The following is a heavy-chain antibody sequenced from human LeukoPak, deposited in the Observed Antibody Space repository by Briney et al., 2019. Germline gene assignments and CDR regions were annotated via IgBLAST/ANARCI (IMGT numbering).Heavy chain of an antibody. J-gene: IGHJ4*02. V-gene: IGHV3-7*01. Sequence: GGSLRLSCAASGFTFSSYWMSWVRQAPGKGLEWVANIKQDGSEKYYVDSVKGRFTISRDNAKNSLYLQMNSLRAEDTAVYYCAPQITGIAVAGSPVDWGQGTLVTVSS. CDR3: APQITGIAVAGSPVD. CDR1: GFTFSSYW. CDR2: IKQDGSEK. D-gene: IGHD6-19*01.